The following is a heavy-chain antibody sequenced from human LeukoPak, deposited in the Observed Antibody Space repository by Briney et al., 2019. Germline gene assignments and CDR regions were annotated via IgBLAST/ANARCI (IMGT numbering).Heavy chain of an antibody. V-gene: IGHV4-39*01. CDR1: GGSISSSSYY. D-gene: IGHD1-26*01. CDR3: ARPISRGRYSFDLGY. J-gene: IGHJ4*02. Sequence: SETLSLTCTVSGGSISSSSYYWGWIRQPPGKGLEWIGSIYYIWSTYYNPSLKSRVTISVDTSKNQFSLKLSYVTAADTAVYYCARPISRGRYSFDLGYWGQGTLVTVSS. CDR2: IYYIWST.